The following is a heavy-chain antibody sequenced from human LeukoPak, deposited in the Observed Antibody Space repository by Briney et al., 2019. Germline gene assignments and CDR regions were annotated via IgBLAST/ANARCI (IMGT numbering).Heavy chain of an antibody. CDR3: AREMDIAMVFDY. V-gene: IGHV3-74*01. J-gene: IGHJ4*02. Sequence: GGSLRLSCAASGFTFSIYWMHWVRQAPGKGLVWVSRISSEGSSTTYADSVKGRFTISRDNAKDTLYLQMNSLRAEDTALYFCAREMDIAMVFDYWGQGTMVTVSS. D-gene: IGHD5-18*01. CDR2: ISSEGSST. CDR1: GFTFSIYW.